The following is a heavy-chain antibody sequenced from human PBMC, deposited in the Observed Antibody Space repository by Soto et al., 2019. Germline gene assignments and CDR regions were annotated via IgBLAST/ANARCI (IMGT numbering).Heavy chain of an antibody. V-gene: IGHV3-48*01. CDR3: ARVGDVGGGITIFGVPREGWFDP. J-gene: IGHJ5*02. CDR1: GFTFSSYS. D-gene: IGHD3-3*01. CDR2: ISSSSSTI. Sequence: GGSLRLSCAASGFTFSSYSMNWVRQAPGKGLEWVSYISSSSSTIYYADSVKGRFTISRNNAKNSLYLQMNSLRAEDTAVYYCARVGDVGGGITIFGVPREGWFDPWGQGTLVTVSS.